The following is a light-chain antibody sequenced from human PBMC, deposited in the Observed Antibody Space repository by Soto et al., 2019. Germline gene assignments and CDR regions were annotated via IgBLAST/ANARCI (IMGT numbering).Light chain of an antibody. J-gene: IGKJ1*01. V-gene: IGKV1-39*01. Sequence: DIQMTQSPSSLSASVGDRVSITCRASQSISNYLNWYQQKPGKAPKLLIYTASSLQSGVPSRFSGSGSGTDFTLTVSSLQPEDFATYFCQQNYSTPWTFGHGTKVDIK. CDR2: TAS. CDR1: QSISNY. CDR3: QQNYSTPWT.